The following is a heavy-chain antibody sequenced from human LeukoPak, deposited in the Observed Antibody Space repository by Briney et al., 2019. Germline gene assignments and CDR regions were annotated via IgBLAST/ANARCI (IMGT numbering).Heavy chain of an antibody. J-gene: IGHJ6*02. CDR3: AKIVVPAAYYFYGMDV. D-gene: IGHD2-2*01. CDR2: VGVRGVKT. CDR1: GFTFSRYY. Sequence: PGGSLRLSCAASGFTFSRYYMSWVRQTPGKGLEWVSGVGVRGVKTLYADSVKGRFTVSRDNAKSTVFLQMNSLRPEDSAVYYCAKIVVPAAYYFYGMDVWGQGTTVTVSS. V-gene: IGHV3-23*01.